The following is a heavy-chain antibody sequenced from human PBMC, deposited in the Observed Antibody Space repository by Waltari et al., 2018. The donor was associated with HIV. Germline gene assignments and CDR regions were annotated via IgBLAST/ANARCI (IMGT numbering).Heavy chain of an antibody. J-gene: IGHJ6*02. Sequence: LSCAASGFTFSNHGMHWLRQAPGKGLEWVAVLSYDGSDKYYADSVRGRFTISRDNSKNTLYLQMNNLRAEDTAVYFCARRGVLTYYYTMDVWGQGTTVTVSS. CDR3: ARRGVLTYYYTMDV. CDR2: LSYDGSDK. CDR1: GFTFSNHG. V-gene: IGHV3-33*05. D-gene: IGHD3-10*01.